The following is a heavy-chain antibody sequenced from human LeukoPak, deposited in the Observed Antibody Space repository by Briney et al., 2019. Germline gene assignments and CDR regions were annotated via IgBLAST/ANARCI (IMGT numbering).Heavy chain of an antibody. J-gene: IGHJ6*02. CDR3: ARGRIQLQLRGYYYGMDV. CDR1: GGSFSGYY. CDR2: INHSGST. V-gene: IGHV4-34*01. D-gene: IGHD5-18*01. Sequence: SETLSLTCAVYGGSFSGYYWSWIRQPSGKGLEWIGEINHSGSTNYNPSLKSRVTISVDTSKNQFSLKLSSVTAADTAVYYCARGRIQLQLRGYYYGMDVWGQGTTVTVSS.